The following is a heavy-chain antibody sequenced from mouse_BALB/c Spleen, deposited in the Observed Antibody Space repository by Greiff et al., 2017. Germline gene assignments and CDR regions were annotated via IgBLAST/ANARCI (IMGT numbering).Heavy chain of an antibody. CDR3: ARWGDYDPWFAY. J-gene: IGHJ3*01. CDR1: GYTFTNYW. Sequence: QVQLQQSGAELVRPGTSVKISCKASGYTFTNYWLGWVKQRPGHGLEWIGDIYPGGGYTNYNEKFKGKATLTADTSSSTAYMQLSSLTSEDSAVYFCARWGDYDPWFAYWGQGTLVTVSA. CDR2: IYPGGGYT. D-gene: IGHD2-4*01. V-gene: IGHV1-63*02.